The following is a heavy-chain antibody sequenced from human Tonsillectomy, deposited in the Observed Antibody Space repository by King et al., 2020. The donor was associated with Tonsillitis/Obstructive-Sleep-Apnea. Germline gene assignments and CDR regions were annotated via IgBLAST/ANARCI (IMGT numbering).Heavy chain of an antibody. Sequence: VQLVESGGGLVKPGGSLRLSCAASGFTFSSYSTNWVRQAPGKGLEWVSSISSSSSYIYYADSVKGRFTISRDNAKNSLYLQMNSLRAEDTAVYYCARGPSSDYYYWGQGTLVTVSS. J-gene: IGHJ4*02. CDR2: ISSSSSYI. D-gene: IGHD2/OR15-2a*01. CDR3: ARGPSSDYYY. CDR1: GFTFSSYS. V-gene: IGHV3-21*01.